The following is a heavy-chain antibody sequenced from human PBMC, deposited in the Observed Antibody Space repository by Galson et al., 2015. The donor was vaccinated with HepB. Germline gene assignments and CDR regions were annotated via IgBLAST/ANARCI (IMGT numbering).Heavy chain of an antibody. Sequence: SVKVSCKASGYTFTSYDITWVRQAPGQGLEWMGWISAYNGNTNYAQKLQGRVTMTTDTSTSTAYMELRSLRADDTAVYYRARLVVAGYNWFDPWGQGTLVTVSS. CDR3: ARLVVAGYNWFDP. D-gene: IGHD2-2*01. CDR1: GYTFTSYD. J-gene: IGHJ5*02. V-gene: IGHV1-18*04. CDR2: ISAYNGNT.